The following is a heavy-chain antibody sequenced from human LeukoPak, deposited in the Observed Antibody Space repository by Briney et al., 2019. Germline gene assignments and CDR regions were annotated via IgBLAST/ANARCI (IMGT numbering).Heavy chain of an antibody. CDR2: MYHSGNT. CDR3: ARVTRYPAIAVAGFDP. Sequence: PSETLSLTCAVPGGSISSSSYYWGWIRQPPGEGLEWIGSMYHSGNTQYNPSLKSRVAISVDTSKNQFSLKLSSVTAEDTAVYYCARVTRYPAIAVAGFDPWGQGTLVTVSS. V-gene: IGHV4-39*01. D-gene: IGHD6-13*01. CDR1: GGSISSSSYY. J-gene: IGHJ5*02.